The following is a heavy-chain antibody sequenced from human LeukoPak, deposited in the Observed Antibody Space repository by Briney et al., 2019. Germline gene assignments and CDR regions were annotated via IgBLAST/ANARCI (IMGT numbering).Heavy chain of an antibody. CDR1: GFTVSSNY. V-gene: IGHV3-53*01. CDR3: AASSSTVTDQFDY. D-gene: IGHD4-17*01. J-gene: IGHJ4*02. Sequence: GGSLRLSCAASGFTVSSNYMSWVRQAPGKGLEWVSVIYSGGSTYYADSVKGRFTISRDNSKNTLYLQMNSLRAEDTAVYYCAASSSTVTDQFDYWGQGTLVTVSS. CDR2: IYSGGST.